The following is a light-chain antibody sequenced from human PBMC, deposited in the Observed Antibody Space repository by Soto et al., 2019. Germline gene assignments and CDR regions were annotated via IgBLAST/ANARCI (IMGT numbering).Light chain of an antibody. V-gene: IGLV3-21*02. CDR1: NLETKS. J-gene: IGLJ2*01. Sequence: SYELTQPPSVSVAPGQTARITCGGANLETKSVHWYQQKPGQAPVLVVYDDSDRPSGIPERFSGSNSGNTAPLTISRVEAGDEADYYCQVWDAANDHVIFGGGTKVTVL. CDR2: DDS. CDR3: QVWDAANDHVI.